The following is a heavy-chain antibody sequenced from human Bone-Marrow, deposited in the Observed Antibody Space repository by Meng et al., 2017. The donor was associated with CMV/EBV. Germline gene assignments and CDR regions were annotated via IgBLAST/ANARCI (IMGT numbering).Heavy chain of an antibody. V-gene: IGHV4-38-2*01. D-gene: IGHD2-2*01. Sequence: SETLCLTCRVSGHSISSDYFWGWVRQPPGKGLEWIGINDSGSTYYNSSLKSRVAISVDTSGTQFSLTLSSVTAADTAVYYCVRHIIVVPGGGYGVDVWGQGTTVTVSS. CDR2: INDSGST. CDR1: GHSISSDYF. CDR3: VRHIIVVPGGGYGVDV. J-gene: IGHJ6*02.